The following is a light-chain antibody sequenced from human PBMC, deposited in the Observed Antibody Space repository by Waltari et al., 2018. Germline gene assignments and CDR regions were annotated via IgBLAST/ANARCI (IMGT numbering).Light chain of an antibody. V-gene: IGLV2-23*01. CDR1: RRDGGIYNL. J-gene: IGLJ3*02. Sequence: QPALTQPASVSGSPGQSITIACTATRRDGGIYNLVAWYQQYPGKAPKVMLYDDNRRPPGVSDRFSGSKSGNTASLTISGVQAEDEADYYCCSYAGSYTWVFGGGTKLTVL. CDR3: CSYAGSYTWV. CDR2: DDN.